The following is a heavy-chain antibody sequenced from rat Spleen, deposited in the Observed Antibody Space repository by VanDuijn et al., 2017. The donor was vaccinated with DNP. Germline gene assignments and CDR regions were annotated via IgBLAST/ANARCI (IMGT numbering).Heavy chain of an antibody. J-gene: IGHJ2*01. Sequence: EVQLVESDGGLVQPGRSLKLSCAASGFIFSDFYMAWVRQAPTKGLEWVASISTSGDITYYSDSVKGRFSISRDNAKSTLYLQMDSLRSEDTATYYCATDSGSDYWGQGVMVTVSS. V-gene: IGHV5-27*01. CDR3: ATDSGSDY. CDR1: GFIFSDFY. CDR2: ISTSGDIT. D-gene: IGHD5-1*01.